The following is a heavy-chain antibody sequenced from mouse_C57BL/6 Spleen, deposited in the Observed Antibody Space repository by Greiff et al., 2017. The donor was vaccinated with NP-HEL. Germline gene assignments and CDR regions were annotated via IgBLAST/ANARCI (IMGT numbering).Heavy chain of an antibody. D-gene: IGHD2-4*01. Sequence: EVQLQQSGAELVKPGASVKISCKASGYTFTDYYMNWVKQSHGKSLEWIGDINPNNGGTSYNQKFKGKATLTVDKSSSTAYMELRSLTSEDSAVYYCARCRYYDYDPYYAMDYWGQGTSVTVSS. CDR3: ARCRYYDYDPYYAMDY. J-gene: IGHJ4*01. CDR2: INPNNGGT. V-gene: IGHV1-26*01. CDR1: GYTFTDYY.